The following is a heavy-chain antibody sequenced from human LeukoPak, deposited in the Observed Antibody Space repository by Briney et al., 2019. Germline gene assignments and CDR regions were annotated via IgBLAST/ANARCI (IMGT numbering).Heavy chain of an antibody. CDR1: GFTFSSYW. Sequence: GGSLRLSCVASGFTFSSYWMSWVRQAPGKGLEWVANIKQDGSEKYYVDSVKGRFTISRDNAKNSLYLQMNSLRAEDTAVYYCARGPTFGWFDPWGQGTLVTVSS. CDR3: ARGPTFGWFDP. CDR2: IKQDGSEK. D-gene: IGHD2/OR15-2a*01. V-gene: IGHV3-7*01. J-gene: IGHJ5*02.